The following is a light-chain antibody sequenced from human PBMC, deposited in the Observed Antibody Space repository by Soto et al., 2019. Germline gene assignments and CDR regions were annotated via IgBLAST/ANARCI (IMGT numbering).Light chain of an antibody. V-gene: IGKV1-5*01. CDR1: ESIRTW. CDR3: QHYNSYSEA. J-gene: IGKJ1*01. Sequence: DIQMTQSPSSLSAFVGDRVTITCRASESIRTWLAWYQHKPGKAPKFLIYDASSLESGVPSRFSGSGSGTEFTLTISSLQPDDFAAYYCQHYNSYSEAFGQGTKVDIK. CDR2: DAS.